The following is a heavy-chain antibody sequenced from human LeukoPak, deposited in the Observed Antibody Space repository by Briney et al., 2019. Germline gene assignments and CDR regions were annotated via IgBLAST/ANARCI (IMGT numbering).Heavy chain of an antibody. J-gene: IGHJ4*02. CDR3: ARGAAAGPIDY. CDR1: GFTFDDYG. V-gene: IGHV3-20*04. Sequence: GGSLRLSCVASGFTFDDYGMSWIRQAPGKGLEWVSGITWNGGSTGYADSVKGRVTISRDNAKSSLYLRMNGLRAEDTALYYCARGAAAGPIDYWGQGTLVTVSS. CDR2: ITWNGGST. D-gene: IGHD6-13*01.